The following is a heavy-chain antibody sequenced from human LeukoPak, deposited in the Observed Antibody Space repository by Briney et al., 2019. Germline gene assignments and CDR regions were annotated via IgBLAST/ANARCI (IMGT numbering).Heavy chain of an antibody. V-gene: IGHV1-69*04. CDR3: ARGVQGGGRLNGMDV. J-gene: IGHJ6*02. Sequence: SVKVSCKASGGTFGSYAISWVRQAPGQGLEWMGRIIPIFGIANYAQKFQGRVTITADKSTSTAYMELSSLRSEDTAVYYCARGVQGGGRLNGMDVWGQGTTVTVSS. CDR2: IIPIFGIA. D-gene: IGHD2-15*01. CDR1: GGTFGSYA.